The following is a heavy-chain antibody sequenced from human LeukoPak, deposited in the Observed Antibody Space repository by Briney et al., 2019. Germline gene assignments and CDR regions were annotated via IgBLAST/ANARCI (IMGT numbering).Heavy chain of an antibody. D-gene: IGHD6-13*01. CDR3: GGEIAAVGGRWSAP. CDR2: INPNSGGT. J-gene: IGHJ5*02. CDR1: GYTFTDYY. Sequence: ASVKVSCKASGYTFTDYYMHWVRQAPGQGLEWMGWINPNSGGTNYAQQFQGRVTMTRDTSISTAYMELSNLRSDDTAVYYCGGEIAAVGGRWSAPGGQGPLVTVSS. V-gene: IGHV1-2*02.